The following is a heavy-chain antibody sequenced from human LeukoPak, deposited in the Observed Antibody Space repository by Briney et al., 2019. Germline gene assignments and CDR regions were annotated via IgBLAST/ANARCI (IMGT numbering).Heavy chain of an antibody. CDR3: ARDTGNYPHVAFDI. J-gene: IGHJ3*02. CDR2: IYYSGST. V-gene: IGHV4-4*02. CDR1: GFNFTGYW. D-gene: IGHD1-7*01. Sequence: GSLRVSCAASGFNFTGYWISWVRQAPGKGLEWIGNIYYSGSTYYNPSLKSRVTISIDTSKNQFSLKLSSVTAADTAVYYCARDTGNYPHVAFDIWGQGTLVTVSS.